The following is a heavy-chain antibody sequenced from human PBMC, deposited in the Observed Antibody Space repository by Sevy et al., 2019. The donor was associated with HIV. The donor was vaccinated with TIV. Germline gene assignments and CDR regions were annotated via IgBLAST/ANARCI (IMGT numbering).Heavy chain of an antibody. Sequence: ASVKVSCKASGYTFTTYPIGWVRQAPGQGLEWMGWISTYSGETRDAQKFQGRDTMTTDKSTSTACLELRSLRSDDTAVYYCARDSDGSGHYYADYFDYWGQGTLVTVSS. CDR1: GYTFTTYP. V-gene: IGHV1-18*01. CDR3: ARDSDGSGHYYADYFDY. CDR2: ISTYSGET. J-gene: IGHJ4*02. D-gene: IGHD3-22*01.